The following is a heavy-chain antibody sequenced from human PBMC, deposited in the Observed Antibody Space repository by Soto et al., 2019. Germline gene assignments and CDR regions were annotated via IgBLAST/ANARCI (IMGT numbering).Heavy chain of an antibody. Sequence: GSLRLSCAASGFTFSSYAMHWVRQAPGKGLEWVAVISYDGSNKYYADSVKGRFTISRDNSKNTLYLQMNSLRAEDTAVYYCARAVRVRDAFDIWGQGTMVTVSS. D-gene: IGHD1-1*01. J-gene: IGHJ3*02. V-gene: IGHV3-30-3*01. CDR3: ARAVRVRDAFDI. CDR1: GFTFSSYA. CDR2: ISYDGSNK.